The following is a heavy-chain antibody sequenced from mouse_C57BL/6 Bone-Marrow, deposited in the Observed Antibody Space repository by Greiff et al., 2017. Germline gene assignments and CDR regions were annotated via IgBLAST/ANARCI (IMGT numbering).Heavy chain of an antibody. CDR1: GYSFTDYN. V-gene: IGHV1-39*01. CDR3: ARGYDYDYAMDY. J-gene: IGHJ4*01. Sequence: VQLQQSGPELVKPGASVKISCKASGYSFTDYNMNWVKQSNGKSLEWIGVINPNYGTTSYNQKFKGKATLTVDQAASTAYMQLNSLTSEDSAVYNCARGYDYDYAMDYWGQGTSVTASS. D-gene: IGHD2-4*01. CDR2: INPNYGTT.